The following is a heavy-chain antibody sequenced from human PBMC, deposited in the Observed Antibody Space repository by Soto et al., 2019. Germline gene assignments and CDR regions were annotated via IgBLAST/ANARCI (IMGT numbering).Heavy chain of an antibody. CDR3: ARKAIAIDY. CDR1: GGSISSSSYY. J-gene: IGHJ4*02. D-gene: IGHD6-13*01. Sequence: SETLSLTCTVSGGSISSSSYYWGWIRQPPGKGLEWIGSIYYSGSTYYNPSLKSRVTISVDTSKNQFSLKLSSVTAADTAVYYCARKAIAIDYWGQGTLVTVSS. CDR2: IYYSGST. V-gene: IGHV4-39*01.